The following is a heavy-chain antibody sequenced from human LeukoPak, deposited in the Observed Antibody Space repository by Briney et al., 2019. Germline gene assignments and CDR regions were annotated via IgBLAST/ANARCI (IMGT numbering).Heavy chain of an antibody. V-gene: IGHV4-61*05. CDR1: GGSISSSSYY. J-gene: IGHJ5*01. Sequence: PSETLSLTCTVSGGSISSSSYYWGWIRQPPGKGLEYIGYISYGGTTNYNPSLKSRVTISVDTSKNQFSLKLTSVTAADTAVYYCARGRYYYDSSGSYYDYWFDSWGQGTLVTVSS. D-gene: IGHD3-22*01. CDR3: ARGRYYYDSSGSYYDYWFDS. CDR2: ISYGGTT.